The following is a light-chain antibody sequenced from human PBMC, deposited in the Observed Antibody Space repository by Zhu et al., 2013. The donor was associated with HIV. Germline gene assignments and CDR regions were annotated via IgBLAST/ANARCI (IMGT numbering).Light chain of an antibody. V-gene: IGKV1-12*01. Sequence: DIQMTQSPSSLSASVRDRVTITCRASQSISSWLAWYQQKPGKAPNLLIYDASSLESGVPSRFSGSGSGTDFTLTISSLQPEDFATYYCQQGNSFPLTFGGGTKVEIK. CDR3: QQGNSFPLT. CDR2: DAS. J-gene: IGKJ4*01. CDR1: QSISSW.